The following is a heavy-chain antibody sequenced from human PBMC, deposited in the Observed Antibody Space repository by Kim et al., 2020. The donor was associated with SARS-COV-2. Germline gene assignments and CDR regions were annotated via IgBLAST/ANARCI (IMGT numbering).Heavy chain of an antibody. CDR1: GFTFKTHS. CDR3: ASDGLGVLPGDALDM. CDR2: ISDDGRSI. D-gene: IGHD3-16*01. V-gene: IGHV3-48*01. Sequence: GGSLRLSCAASGFTFKTHSMDWVRQVPGRGLEWLSYISDDGRSIYYADSVKGRFTISRDDAKNSVFLQMNSRRGGDTAVYYCASDGLGVLPGDALDMWGQGTMVTVSS. J-gene: IGHJ3*02.